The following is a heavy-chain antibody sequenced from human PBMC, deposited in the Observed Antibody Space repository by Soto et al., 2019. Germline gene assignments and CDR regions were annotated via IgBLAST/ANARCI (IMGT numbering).Heavy chain of an antibody. Sequence: GASVKVSCKASGYTFSNYDINWVRQATGQGLEWMGWMNPNSGDPGYVQKFQGRVTMTRDTSIGTAYMELSSLRSEDTAMYYCARPQRGDDVKNAFDLWGQGTMVTVSS. J-gene: IGHJ3*01. CDR2: MNPNSGDP. D-gene: IGHD2-21*02. V-gene: IGHV1-8*01. CDR3: ARPQRGDDVKNAFDL. CDR1: GYTFSNYD.